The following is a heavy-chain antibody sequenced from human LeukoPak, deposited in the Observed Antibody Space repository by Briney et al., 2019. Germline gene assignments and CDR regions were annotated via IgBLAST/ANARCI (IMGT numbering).Heavy chain of an antibody. J-gene: IGHJ4*02. CDR3: AGGWLQSVLYY. D-gene: IGHD5-24*01. CDR2: IYYSGST. Sequence: SETLSLTCSVSGDSISSTSYYWGWIRQPPGKGLQWIGSIYYSGSTYYNPSLKSRITISVDTSKNQFSLKLSSVTAADTAVYYCAGGWLQSVLYYWGQGTLVTVSS. V-gene: IGHV4-39*01. CDR1: GDSISSTSYY.